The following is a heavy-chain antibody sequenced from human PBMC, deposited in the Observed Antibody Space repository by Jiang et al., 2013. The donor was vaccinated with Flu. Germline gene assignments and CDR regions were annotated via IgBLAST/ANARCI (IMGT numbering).Heavy chain of an antibody. CDR3: ARRIAYSYFDY. D-gene: IGHD2-21*01. CDR1: GFTFSSYA. V-gene: IGHV3-23*01. CDR2: ISGSGDRT. J-gene: IGHJ4*02. Sequence: QLLESGGGLVQPGGSLRLSCAASGFTFSSYAMGWVRQAPGKGLEWVSAISGSGDRTYYADSVKGRFAISRANSENTLYLQMNSLRAEDTAVYYCARRIAYSYFDYWGQGTLVTVSS.